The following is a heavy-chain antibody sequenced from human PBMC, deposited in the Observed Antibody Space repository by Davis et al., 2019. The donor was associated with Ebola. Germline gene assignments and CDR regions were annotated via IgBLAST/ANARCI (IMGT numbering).Heavy chain of an antibody. V-gene: IGHV4-61*01. CDR3: ARLAARRGYNWFDP. CDR2: IYYSGST. Sequence: SETLSLTCTVSGGSVISDSSYWSWIRQPPGKGLEWIGYIYYSGSTNHNPSLKSRVSISVDTSKNQFSLKLSSVTAADTAVYYCARLAARRGYNWFDPWGQGTLVTVSS. J-gene: IGHJ5*02. CDR1: GGSVISDSSY. D-gene: IGHD6-6*01.